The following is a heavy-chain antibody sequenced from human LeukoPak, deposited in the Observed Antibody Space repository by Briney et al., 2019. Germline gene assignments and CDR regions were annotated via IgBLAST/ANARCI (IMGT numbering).Heavy chain of an antibody. D-gene: IGHD2-2*01. CDR1: GYTFTSYG. Sequence: ASVKVSCKASGYTFTSYGINWVRQATGQGLEWMGWMNPNSGNTGYAQKFQGRVTMTRNTSISTAYMELSSLRSEDTAVYYCARGYCSSTSCYWFDPWGQGTLVTVSS. CDR2: MNPNSGNT. J-gene: IGHJ5*02. CDR3: ARGYCSSTSCYWFDP. V-gene: IGHV1-8*02.